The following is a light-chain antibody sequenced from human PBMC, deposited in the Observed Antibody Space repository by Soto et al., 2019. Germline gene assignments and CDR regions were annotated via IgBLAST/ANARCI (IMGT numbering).Light chain of an antibody. CDR1: QSVGSSY. J-gene: IGKJ1*01. CDR2: GAS. V-gene: IGKV3-20*01. Sequence: EIVLTQSPGTLSLSPGERATLSCRASQSVGSSYLAWYQQKPGQAPRLLIYGASSRATGIPDRFSGSGSGTDFTLTISRLEPEDFAVYYCSSPPWTFGQGTTVDIK. CDR3: SSPPWT.